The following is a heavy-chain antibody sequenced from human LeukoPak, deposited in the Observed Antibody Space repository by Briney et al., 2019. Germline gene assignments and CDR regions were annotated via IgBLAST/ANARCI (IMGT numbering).Heavy chain of an antibody. CDR1: GFTFSHYA. CDR3: ARARNGTLKY. Sequence: GRSLRLSCAASGFTFSHYAMHWVRQAPGKGLEGVAVISYDGNHKYYADSVKGRFTISRDNSKNTLYVQMNSLRAEDTAVYYCARARNGTLKYWGQGTLVTVCS. J-gene: IGHJ4*02. D-gene: IGHD1-26*01. CDR2: ISYDGNHK. V-gene: IGHV3-30*01.